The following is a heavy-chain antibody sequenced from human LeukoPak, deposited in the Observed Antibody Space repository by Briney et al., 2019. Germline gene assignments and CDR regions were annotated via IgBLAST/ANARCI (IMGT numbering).Heavy chain of an antibody. CDR3: ARDGPGGSSPSDY. CDR2: ISSSSSTI. J-gene: IGHJ4*02. D-gene: IGHD6-6*01. V-gene: IGHV3-48*04. Sequence: GGSLRLSCAASGFTFSSYSMNWVRQAPGKGLEWVSYISSSSSTIYYADSVKGRFTISRDNAKNSLYLQMNSLRAEDTAVYYCARDGPGGSSPSDYWGQGTLVTVSS. CDR1: GFTFSSYS.